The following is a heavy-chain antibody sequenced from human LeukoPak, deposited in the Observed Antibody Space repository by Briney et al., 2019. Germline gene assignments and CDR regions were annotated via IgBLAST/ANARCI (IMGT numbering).Heavy chain of an antibody. Sequence: SETLSLTRTVSGGSISSYYWSWIRQPPGKGLEWIGYIYYSGSTNYNPSLKSRVTISVDTSKNQFSLKLSSVTAADTAVYYCARAMYYDSSGYYLGYWGQGTLVTVSS. D-gene: IGHD3-22*01. CDR3: ARAMYYDSSGYYLGY. V-gene: IGHV4-59*01. J-gene: IGHJ4*02. CDR2: IYYSGST. CDR1: GGSISSYY.